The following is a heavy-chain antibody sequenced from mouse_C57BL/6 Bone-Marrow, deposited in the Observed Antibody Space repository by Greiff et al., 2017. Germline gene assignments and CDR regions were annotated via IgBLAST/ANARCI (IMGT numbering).Heavy chain of an antibody. CDR3: AREDSYSYYFDY. D-gene: IGHD2-12*01. CDR2: IYPRSGNT. V-gene: IGHV1-81*01. Sequence: VQLQQSGAELARPGASVKLSCKASGYTFTSYGISWVKQRTGQGLEWIGEIYPRSGNTYYNEKFKGKATLTADKSSSTAYMELRSLTSEDSAVYFCAREDSYSYYFDYWGQGTTLTVSS. CDR1: GYTFTSYG. J-gene: IGHJ2*01.